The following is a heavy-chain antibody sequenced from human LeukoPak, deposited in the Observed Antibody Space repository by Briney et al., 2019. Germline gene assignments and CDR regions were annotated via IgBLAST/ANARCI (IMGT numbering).Heavy chain of an antibody. CDR3: ASNILGIAAAGFDY. J-gene: IGHJ4*02. V-gene: IGHV3-48*01. Sequence: PGGSLRLSCAASGFTFSSYSMNWVRQAPGKGLEWVSYISSSSSTIYYADSVKGRFTISRDNAKNSLYLQMNSLTAEDTAVYYCASNILGIAAAGFDYWGQGTLVTVSS. D-gene: IGHD6-13*01. CDR2: ISSSSSTI. CDR1: GFTFSSYS.